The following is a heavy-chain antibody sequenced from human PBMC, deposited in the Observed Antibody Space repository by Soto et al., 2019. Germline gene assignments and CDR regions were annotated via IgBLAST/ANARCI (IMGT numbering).Heavy chain of an antibody. CDR3: ARGGDYVWGSYRYPNWFDP. CDR1: GGSISSGDYY. D-gene: IGHD3-16*02. Sequence: QVQLQESGPGLVKPSQTLSLTCTVSGGSISSGDYYWSWIRQPPGKGLEWIGYIYYSGSTYYNPSLKSRFTISVDTSKNQFSLKLSSVTAADTAVYYCARGGDYVWGSYRYPNWFDPWGQGTLVTVSS. J-gene: IGHJ5*02. CDR2: IYYSGST. V-gene: IGHV4-30-4*01.